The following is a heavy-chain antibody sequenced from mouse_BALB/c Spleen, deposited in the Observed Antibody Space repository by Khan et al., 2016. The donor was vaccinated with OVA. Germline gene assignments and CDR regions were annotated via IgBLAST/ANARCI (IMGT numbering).Heavy chain of an antibody. Sequence: VQLKQSGPGLVKPSQSLSLTCTVTGYSITSEFAWNWIRQFPGNKLEWMGYISYSGNTRYNTSLKSLISITRDTSRNQFFLQLNSVTTEDTATYYCARKDYYDYDPFPYWGQGTLVTVSA. CDR2: ISYSGNT. D-gene: IGHD2-4*01. J-gene: IGHJ3*01. V-gene: IGHV3-2*02. CDR3: ARKDYYDYDPFPY. CDR1: GYSITSEFA.